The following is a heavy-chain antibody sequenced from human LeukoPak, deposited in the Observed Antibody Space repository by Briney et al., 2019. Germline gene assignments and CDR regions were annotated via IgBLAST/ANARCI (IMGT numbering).Heavy chain of an antibody. CDR1: GFSFTDYP. CDR2: IRTSAEGANYA. J-gene: IGHJ4*02. CDR3: VRGGSSWYGFDY. D-gene: IGHD6-13*01. Sequence: PGGTLRLSCATSGFSFTDYPMNWVRQAPGKGLEWVSNIRTSAEGANYAYYADSVKGRVTISRDNAKNTLYLQMNSLRAEDTAVYYCVRGGSSWYGFDYWGQGTLVTVSS. V-gene: IGHV3-21*05.